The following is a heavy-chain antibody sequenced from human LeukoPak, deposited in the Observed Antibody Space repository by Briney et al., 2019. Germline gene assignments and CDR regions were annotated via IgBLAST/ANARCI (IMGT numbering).Heavy chain of an antibody. D-gene: IGHD3-22*01. Sequence: PSETLSLTCTVSGGSISSSSYYWGWIRQPPGKGLEWIGSIYYSGSTYYNPSLKSRVTISVDTSENQFSLKLSSVTAADTAVYYCARQIYYYDSSGYYYPDYWGQGTLVTVSS. J-gene: IGHJ4*02. CDR1: GGSISSSSYY. CDR2: IYYSGST. V-gene: IGHV4-39*01. CDR3: ARQIYYYDSSGYYYPDY.